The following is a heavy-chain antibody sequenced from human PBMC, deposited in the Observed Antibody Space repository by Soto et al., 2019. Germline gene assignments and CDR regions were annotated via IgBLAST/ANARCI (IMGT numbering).Heavy chain of an antibody. CDR1: GGSIDSGGYY. J-gene: IGHJ5*02. CDR2: IHNNGAT. Sequence: SETLSLTCTISGGSIDSGGYYWSWIRQHPTEGLEWIGYIHNNGATYYNPSLTGRVSISADRSKNKFSLKVYSVNAADTGVYYCAREGAGSYWFDPWGPGVLVTVSS. CDR3: AREGAGSYWFDP. V-gene: IGHV4-31*03. D-gene: IGHD3-10*01.